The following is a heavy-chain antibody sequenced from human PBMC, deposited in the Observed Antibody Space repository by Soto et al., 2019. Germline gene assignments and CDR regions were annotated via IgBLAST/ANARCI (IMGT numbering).Heavy chain of an antibody. Sequence: ECSLRQSCAASVSTSSTYRMSWLLLAPGKGLEWVANIKPDGSEKWYVDSVKGRFTISRDNAKNSLYLQMNSLRAEDTAVYFCARRDYYDTGGPFSDAFDIWGQGT. CDR1: VSTSSTYR. D-gene: IGHD3-22*01. CDR3: ARRDYYDTGGPFSDAFDI. J-gene: IGHJ3*02. CDR2: IKPDGSEK. V-gene: IGHV3-7*04.